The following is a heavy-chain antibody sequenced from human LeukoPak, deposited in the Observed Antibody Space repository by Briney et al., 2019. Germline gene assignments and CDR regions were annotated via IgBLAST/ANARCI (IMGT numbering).Heavy chain of an antibody. D-gene: IGHD1-26*01. CDR2: IYHSGST. CDR1: GGSISSYY. V-gene: IGHV4-59*12. J-gene: IGHJ5*02. CDR3: ASEGGGSYLSWFDP. Sequence: SETLSLTCTVSGGSISSYYWSWIRQPPGKGLEWIGEIYHSGSTNYNPSLKSRVTISVDKSKNQFSLKLSSVTAADTAVYYCASEGGGSYLSWFDPWGQGTLVTVSS.